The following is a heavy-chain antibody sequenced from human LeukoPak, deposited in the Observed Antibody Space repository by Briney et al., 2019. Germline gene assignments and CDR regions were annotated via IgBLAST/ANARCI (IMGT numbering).Heavy chain of an antibody. CDR3: ARDISSGWFAAAFDI. Sequence: ASVKVSCKTSGYTFTSYGISWVRQAPGQGLEWMGWISAYNGNTNYAQKLQGRVTMTTDTSTSTAYMGLRSLRSDDTAVYYCARDISSGWFAAAFDIWGQGTMVTVSS. D-gene: IGHD6-19*01. CDR1: GYTFTSYG. CDR2: ISAYNGNT. V-gene: IGHV1-18*01. J-gene: IGHJ3*02.